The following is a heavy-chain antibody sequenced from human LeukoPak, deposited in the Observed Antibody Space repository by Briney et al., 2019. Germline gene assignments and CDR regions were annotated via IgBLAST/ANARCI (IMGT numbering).Heavy chain of an antibody. J-gene: IGHJ4*02. Sequence: SVKVSCKASGGTFSSYAISWERQAPGQGLEWMGGIIPIFGTANYAQKFQGRVTITADESTSTAYMELSSLRSEDTAVYYCARILAAAGDFDYWGQGTLVTVSS. CDR3: ARILAAAGDFDY. CDR2: IIPIFGTA. CDR1: GGTFSSYA. D-gene: IGHD6-13*01. V-gene: IGHV1-69*13.